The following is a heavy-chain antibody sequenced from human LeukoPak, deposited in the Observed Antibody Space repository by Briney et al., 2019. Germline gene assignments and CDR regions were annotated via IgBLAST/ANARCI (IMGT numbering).Heavy chain of an antibody. CDR1: GFTFSSDG. V-gene: IGHV3-30*02. Sequence: PGGSLRLSCAASGFTFSSDGMHWVRQAPGKGLEWVAFIRYDGSNKYYADSVKGRFTISRDNSKNTLYLQMNSLRAEDTAVYYCATQYSSGWYDFDYWGQGTLVTVSS. D-gene: IGHD6-19*01. CDR2: IRYDGSNK. CDR3: ATQYSSGWYDFDY. J-gene: IGHJ4*02.